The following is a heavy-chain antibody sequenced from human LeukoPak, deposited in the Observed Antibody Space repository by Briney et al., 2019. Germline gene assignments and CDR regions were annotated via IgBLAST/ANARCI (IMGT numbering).Heavy chain of an antibody. Sequence: GGSLRLSCAASGFTFSSYAMSWVRQAPGKGPEWVSTIRSGGASTYYADSVKGRFTISRDNSKNTLYLQMNSLRVEDTAVYYCAKGREGSSSSAFDYWGQGTLVTVSS. CDR3: AKGREGSSSSAFDY. D-gene: IGHD6-6*01. J-gene: IGHJ4*02. CDR1: GFTFSSYA. CDR2: IRSGGAST. V-gene: IGHV3-23*01.